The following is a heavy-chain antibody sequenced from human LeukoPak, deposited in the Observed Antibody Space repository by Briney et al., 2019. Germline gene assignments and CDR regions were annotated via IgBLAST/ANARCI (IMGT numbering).Heavy chain of an antibody. CDR2: INWNGGST. CDR1: GFTFDDYG. CDR3: ARDSSGWHNKVYFDY. J-gene: IGHJ4*02. D-gene: IGHD6-19*01. V-gene: IGHV3-20*04. Sequence: PWGSLRLSCAASGFTFDDYGMSWVRRAPGKGLEWVSGINWNGGSTGYADSVKGRFTISRDNAKNSLYLQMNSLRAEDTALYYCARDSSGWHNKVYFDYWGQGTLVTVSS.